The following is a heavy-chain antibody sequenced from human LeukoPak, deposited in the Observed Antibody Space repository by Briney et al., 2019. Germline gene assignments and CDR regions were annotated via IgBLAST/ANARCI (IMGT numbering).Heavy chain of an antibody. V-gene: IGHV3-15*01. CDR2: IKSKTDGGTT. CDR1: GFTFSNAW. Sequence: GGSLRLSCAASGFTFSNAWMSWVRQAPGKGLEWVGRIKSKTDGGTTDYAAPVKGRFTISRDDSKNTLYLQMNSLKTEDTAVYYCTTDFLGCSSTCCRYYFDYWGQGTLVTVSS. D-gene: IGHD2-2*01. CDR3: TTDFLGCSSTCCRYYFDY. J-gene: IGHJ4*02.